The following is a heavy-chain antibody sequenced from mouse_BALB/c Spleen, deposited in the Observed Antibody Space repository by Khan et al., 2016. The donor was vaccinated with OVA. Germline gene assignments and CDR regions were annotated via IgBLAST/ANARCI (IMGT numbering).Heavy chain of an antibody. CDR3: ARGDYYGSSSFAY. CDR1: GYSFTGYY. D-gene: IGHD1-1*01. Sequence: LVKTGASVKISCKASGYSFTGYYMHWVKQSHGKSLEWIGYISCYNGSTTSNQKFKGKATFTVDTSSSKVYMKFNSLTSEDSAVYYCARGDYYGSSSFAYWGQGTLVTVSA. CDR2: ISCYNGST. J-gene: IGHJ3*01. V-gene: IGHV1S34*01.